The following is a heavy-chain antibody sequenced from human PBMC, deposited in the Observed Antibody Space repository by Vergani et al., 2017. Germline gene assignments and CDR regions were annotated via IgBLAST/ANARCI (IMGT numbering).Heavy chain of an antibody. J-gene: IGHJ6*02. CDR1: GFTFSSYA. CDR2: ISGSGGRT. Sequence: QLLESGGGLVQPGGSLRLSCAASGFTFSSYAISWVRQAPGKGLEWVSAISGSGGRTYYADSVKGRFTISRDNSKNTLYLQMNSLRDEDTAVYDCAKVVEATTGTTSSFANYYYYYGMDVWGQGTTVTVSS. CDR3: AKVVEATTGTTSSFANYYYYYGMDV. V-gene: IGHV3-23*01. D-gene: IGHD1-7*01.